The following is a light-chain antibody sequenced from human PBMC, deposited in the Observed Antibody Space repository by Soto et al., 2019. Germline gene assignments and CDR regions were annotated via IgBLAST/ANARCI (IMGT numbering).Light chain of an antibody. CDR3: QTWDTGARVV. J-gene: IGLJ2*01. CDR1: SGPSSYA. CDR2: LSSDGSH. Sequence: QSVLTQSPSASASLGASVKLTSTLSSGPSSYAMAWHQKQPEKGPRYWMKLSSDGSHSKGDGIPDRFSGSSSGAERYLTISSLQSEDEADYYCQTWDTGARVVFGGGTKLTVL. V-gene: IGLV4-69*01.